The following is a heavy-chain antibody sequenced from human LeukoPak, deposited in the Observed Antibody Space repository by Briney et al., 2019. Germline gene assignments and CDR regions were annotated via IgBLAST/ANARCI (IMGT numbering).Heavy chain of an antibody. D-gene: IGHD4-17*01. CDR2: MNGEGTTI. J-gene: IGHJ3*02. V-gene: IGHV3-74*01. CDR3: ARSDYGDLHDAFDI. Sequence: SGGSLRLSCATSGLTFRTTWMHWVRQAPGKGLMWVSRMNGEGTTIDYADSVKGRFTVSRDNSKNTLYLQMNSLRAEDTAVYYCARSDYGDLHDAFDIWGQGTMVTVSS. CDR1: GLTFRTTW.